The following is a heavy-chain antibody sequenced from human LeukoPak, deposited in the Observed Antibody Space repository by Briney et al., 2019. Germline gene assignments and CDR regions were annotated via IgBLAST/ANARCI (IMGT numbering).Heavy chain of an antibody. CDR3: ATWSRGGMVFDP. J-gene: IGHJ5*02. CDR1: GGSISSSSYY. CDR2: IYYSGST. Sequence: SETLSLTCTVSGGSISSSSYYWGWIRQPPGKGLEWIGSIYYSGSTYYNPSLKSRVTISVDPSKNQFSLKLSSVTAADTAVYYCATWSRGGMVFDPWGQGTLVTVSS. D-gene: IGHD3-3*01. V-gene: IGHV4-39*01.